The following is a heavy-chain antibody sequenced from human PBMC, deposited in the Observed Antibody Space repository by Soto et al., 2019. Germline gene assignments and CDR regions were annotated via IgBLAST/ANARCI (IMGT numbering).Heavy chain of an antibody. J-gene: IGHJ3*02. CDR1: GYSFTSYW. D-gene: IGHD3-22*01. Sequence: GESLKISFKGSGYSFTSYWISWVRQMPGKGLEWMGRIDPSDSYTNYSPSFQGHVTISADKSISTAYLQRSSLKASDTAMYYCARPLNNYDSSGHDAFDILGQGTMVTVSS. CDR3: ARPLNNYDSSGHDAFDI. V-gene: IGHV5-10-1*01. CDR2: IDPSDSYT.